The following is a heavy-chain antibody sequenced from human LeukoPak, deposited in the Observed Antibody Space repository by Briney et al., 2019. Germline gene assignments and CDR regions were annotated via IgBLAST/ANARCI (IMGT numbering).Heavy chain of an antibody. Sequence: PGGSLRLSCAASGFTFSSYAMHWVRQAPGKGLEWVAVISYDGNNKYYADSVKGRFTISRDNSKNTLYLQMNSPRAEDTAVYYCARDSAATSPYYFDYWGQGTLVTVSS. CDR1: GFTFSSYA. CDR2: ISYDGNNK. V-gene: IGHV3-30*04. CDR3: ARDSAATSPYYFDY. D-gene: IGHD5-12*01. J-gene: IGHJ4*02.